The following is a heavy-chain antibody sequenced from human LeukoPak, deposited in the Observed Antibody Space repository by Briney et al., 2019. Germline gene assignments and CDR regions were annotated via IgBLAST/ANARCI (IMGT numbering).Heavy chain of an antibody. CDR1: GFTFSSYA. D-gene: IGHD2-15*01. CDR3: AKARYCSGGSCYNYGN. V-gene: IGHV3-23*01. CDR2: ISGSGGST. Sequence: PGGSLRLSCAASGFTFSSYAMSWVRQAPGKGLEWVSAISGSGGSTYYADSVKGRFTISRDNSKNTLYLQMNSLRAVDTAVYYCAKARYCSGGSCYNYGNWGQGTLVTVSS. J-gene: IGHJ4*02.